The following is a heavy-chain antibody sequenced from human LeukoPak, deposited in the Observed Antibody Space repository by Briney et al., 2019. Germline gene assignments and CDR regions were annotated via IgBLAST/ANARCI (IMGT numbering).Heavy chain of an antibody. CDR1: GFTFSSYA. D-gene: IGHD3-16*01. CDR2: ISYDESNK. CDR3: ARDMMAIDY. J-gene: IGHJ4*02. Sequence: GGSLRLSCAASGFTFSSYAMHWVRQAPGKGLEWVAVISYDESNKYYADSVKGRFTTSRDNSKNTLYLQMNSLRAEDTAVYYCARDMMAIDYWGQGTLVTVSS. V-gene: IGHV3-30-3*01.